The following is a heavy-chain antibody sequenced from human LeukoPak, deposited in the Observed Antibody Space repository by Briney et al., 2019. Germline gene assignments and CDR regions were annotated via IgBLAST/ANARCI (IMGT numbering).Heavy chain of an antibody. V-gene: IGHV3-11*01. Sequence: GGSLRLSCAASGFTFSDYYMSWIRQAPGKGLEWVSYISSSGSTIYYADSVKGRFTISRDNAKNSLYLQMNSLRAEDTAVYYCASVGVAYSSSWSIYLDCWGQGTLVTVSS. CDR3: ASVGVAYSSSWSIYLDC. J-gene: IGHJ4*02. CDR2: ISSSGSTI. CDR1: GFTFSDYY. D-gene: IGHD6-13*01.